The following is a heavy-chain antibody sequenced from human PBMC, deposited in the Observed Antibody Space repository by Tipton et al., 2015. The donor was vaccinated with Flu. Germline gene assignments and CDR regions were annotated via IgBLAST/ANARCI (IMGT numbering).Heavy chain of an antibody. V-gene: IGHV4-31*03. CDR3: ARDGGGFWGSYRYTGFYDF. J-gene: IGHJ4*02. CDR2: TYYTGST. CDR1: GGSISSGGYH. Sequence: TLSLTCTVSGGSISSGGYHWSWIRQHPGKGLEWIGHTYYTGSTYYNPSLKSRVTISADTSKNRFSLSLGSVTAADTAVYYCARDGGGFWGSYRYTGFYDFWGQGTLVTVSS. D-gene: IGHD3-16*02.